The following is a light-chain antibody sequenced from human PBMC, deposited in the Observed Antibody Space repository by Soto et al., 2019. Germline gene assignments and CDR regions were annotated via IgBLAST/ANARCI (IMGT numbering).Light chain of an antibody. J-gene: IGKJ5*01. V-gene: IGKV3-15*01. CDR3: QQYDNWPIT. Sequence: ERVLTQSPATLSLSPGDRATLSCRASQSVSSILAWYQQKPGKAPRLFIYGASTRATAIPPRFSGSGSGTEFTLTISSLQSEDFAVYYCQQYDNWPITFGQGTRLEIK. CDR1: QSVSSI. CDR2: GAS.